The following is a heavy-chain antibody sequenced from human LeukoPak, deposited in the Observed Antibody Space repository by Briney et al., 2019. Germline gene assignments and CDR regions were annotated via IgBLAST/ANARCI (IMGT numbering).Heavy chain of an antibody. V-gene: IGHV3-11*04. J-gene: IGHJ3*02. CDR3: AREGDGDAFDI. CDR2: ISSRGTTI. CDR1: GFTFSDYA. D-gene: IGHD3-10*01. Sequence: GGSLRLSCAASGFTFSDYAMSWVRQAPGKGLEWVSYISSRGTTIYYADTVKGRFTIFRDNAKNSLYLQMNSLRADDTAVYYCAREGDGDAFDIWGQGTMVTVSS.